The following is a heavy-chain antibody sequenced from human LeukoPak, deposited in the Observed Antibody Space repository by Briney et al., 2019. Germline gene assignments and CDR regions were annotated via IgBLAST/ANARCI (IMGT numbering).Heavy chain of an antibody. CDR1: GYSFTSYW. J-gene: IGHJ4*02. CDR2: IYPGDSES. CDR3: VRQGYYYDSSAYYSIDY. V-gene: IGHV5-51*01. D-gene: IGHD3-22*01. Sequence: GESLKISCKGSGYSFTSYWIGWVRQMPGKGLEWMGIIYPGDSESRYSPSFQGQVTISADESISTAYLQWSSLKASDTAMYYCVRQGYYYDSSAYYSIDYWGQGTLVTVSS.